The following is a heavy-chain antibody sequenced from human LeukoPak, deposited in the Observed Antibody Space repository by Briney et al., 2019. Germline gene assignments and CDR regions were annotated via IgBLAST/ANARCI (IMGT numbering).Heavy chain of an antibody. D-gene: IGHD5/OR15-5a*01. CDR2: ISGSGGST. J-gene: IGHJ4*02. Sequence: PGGSLRLSCAASGFTFSSYAMSGVRQAPGKGLEGVSAISGSGGSTDYADAVKGRFTISRDNATSTVFLHMNSMRVEDTAVYFCVRRYYEYNVYDRPLDFWGQGILVTVSS. CDR3: VRRYYEYNVYDRPLDF. CDR1: GFTFSSYA. V-gene: IGHV3-23*01.